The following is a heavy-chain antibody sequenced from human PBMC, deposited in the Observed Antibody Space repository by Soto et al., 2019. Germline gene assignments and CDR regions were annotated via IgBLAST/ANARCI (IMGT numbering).Heavy chain of an antibody. CDR3: ARVAYYYDSSGYFKC. CDR2: VYYSGST. D-gene: IGHD3-22*01. CDR1: GGSISSYY. Sequence: QVQLQESGPGLVKPSETLSLTCTVSGGSISSYYWRWIRQSPGKGLEWIGYVYYSGSTNYNPSLKSRVTISVDTSKNQFALKLSSVTAADTAVYYCARVAYYYDSSGYFKCWGQGTLVTVSS. J-gene: IGHJ4*02. V-gene: IGHV4-59*01.